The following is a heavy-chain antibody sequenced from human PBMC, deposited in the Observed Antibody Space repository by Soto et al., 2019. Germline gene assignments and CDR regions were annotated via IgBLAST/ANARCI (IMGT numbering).Heavy chain of an antibody. V-gene: IGHV4-4*07. CDR2: IYTSGST. CDR3: ARGDRRITIFGVVIIDYGMDV. D-gene: IGHD3-3*01. J-gene: IGHJ6*02. Sequence: PSETLSLTCTVSGGSISSYYWSWIRQPAGKGLEWIGRIYTSGSTNYNPSLKSRVTMSVDTSKNQFSLKLSSVTAADTAVYYCARGDRRITIFGVVIIDYGMDVWRQGTTVTVSS. CDR1: GGSISSYY.